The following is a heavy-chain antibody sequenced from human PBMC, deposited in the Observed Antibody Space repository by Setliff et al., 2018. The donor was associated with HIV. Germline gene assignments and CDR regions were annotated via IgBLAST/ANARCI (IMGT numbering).Heavy chain of an antibody. Sequence: SETLSLTCAVYGASISNSNSYWGWIRQPPGKRLEWLGSIYQSGSTSYNPSLSSRLTISVDTSKHQVSLRLSSVTAADTAVYYCARAHPAPTSLWGSGYAYYGAFDYWGQGTLVTVSS. V-gene: IGHV4-39*02. D-gene: IGHD3-22*01. CDR3: ARAHPAPTSLWGSGYAYYGAFDY. J-gene: IGHJ4*02. CDR2: IYQSGST. CDR1: GASISNSNSY.